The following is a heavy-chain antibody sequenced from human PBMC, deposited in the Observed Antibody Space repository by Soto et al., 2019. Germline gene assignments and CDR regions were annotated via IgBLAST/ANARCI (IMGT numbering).Heavy chain of an antibody. CDR2: IYYSGST. Sequence: SETLSLTCTVSGGSISSYYWSWIRQPPGKGLEWIGYIYYSGSTNYNPSLKSRVTISVDTSKNQFSLKLSSVTAADTAVYYCARHPPFEFWGQGTLVTVSS. J-gene: IGHJ4*02. V-gene: IGHV4-59*08. CDR3: ARHPPFEF. CDR1: GGSISSYY.